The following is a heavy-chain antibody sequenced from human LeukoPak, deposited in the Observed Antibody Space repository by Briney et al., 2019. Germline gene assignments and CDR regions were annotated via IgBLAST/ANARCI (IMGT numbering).Heavy chain of an antibody. D-gene: IGHD4-17*01. V-gene: IGHV3-23*01. J-gene: IGHJ4*02. CDR3: ARDFGDYLRRSSPDY. Sequence: GGSLRLSCAASGFTFSSYAMSWVRQAPGKGLEWVSAMSGSGGSTYYADSVKGRFAISRDNSKNTLYLQMNSLRAEDTAVYYCARDFGDYLRRSSPDYWGQGTLVTVSS. CDR1: GFTFSSYA. CDR2: MSGSGGST.